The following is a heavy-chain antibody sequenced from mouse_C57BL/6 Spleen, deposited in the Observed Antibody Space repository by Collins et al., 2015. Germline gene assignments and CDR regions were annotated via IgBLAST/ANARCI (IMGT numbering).Heavy chain of an antibody. J-gene: IGHJ3*01. V-gene: IGHV3-2*02. CDR3: ARERAYYRYDVGAWFAY. D-gene: IGHD2-14*01. CDR1: GYSITSDCA. CDR2: ISYSGST. Sequence: DVQLQESGPGLVKPSQSLSLTCTVTGYSITSDCAWNWIRQFPGNKLEWMGYISYSGSTSYNPSLKSRISITRDTSKNQFFLQLNSVTTEDTATYYCARERAYYRYDVGAWFAYWGQGTLVTVSA.